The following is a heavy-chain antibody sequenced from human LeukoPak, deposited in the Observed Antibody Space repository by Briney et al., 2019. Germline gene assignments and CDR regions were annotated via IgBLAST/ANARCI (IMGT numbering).Heavy chain of an antibody. D-gene: IGHD3-10*01. CDR2: ISSNGGST. Sequence: PGGSLRLSCSASGFTFSSYAMHWVRQAPGKGLEYVSAISSNGGSTYYADSVKGRFTISRDNSKNMLYLQMSSLRAEDTAVYYCVKAGVRGGDYWGQGTLVTVSS. CDR1: GFTFSSYA. CDR3: VKAGVRGGDY. V-gene: IGHV3-64D*06. J-gene: IGHJ4*02.